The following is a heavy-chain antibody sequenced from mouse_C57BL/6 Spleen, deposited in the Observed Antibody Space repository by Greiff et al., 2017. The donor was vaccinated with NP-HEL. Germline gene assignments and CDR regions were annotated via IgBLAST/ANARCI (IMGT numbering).Heavy chain of an antibody. J-gene: IGHJ1*03. CDR3: ARSRHYYGSSTRYFDG. Sequence: QVQLQQPGAELVMPGASVKLSCKASGYTFTSYWMHWVKQRPGQGLEWIGEIDPSDSYTNYNQKFKGKSTLTVDKSSSTAYMQLSSLTSEDSAVYYCARSRHYYGSSTRYFDGWGTGTTVTVST. CDR1: GYTFTSYW. V-gene: IGHV1-69*01. D-gene: IGHD1-1*01. CDR2: IDPSDSYT.